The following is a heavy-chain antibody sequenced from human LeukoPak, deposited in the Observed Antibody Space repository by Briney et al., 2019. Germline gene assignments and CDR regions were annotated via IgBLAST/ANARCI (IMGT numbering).Heavy chain of an antibody. Sequence: GGSLRLSCAVSGFTFSNAWMSWVRQAPGKGLEWVSYISSSGSTIYYADSVKGRFTISRDNAKNSLYPQMNSLRAEDTAVYYCASDSSGYYGAAFDIWGQGTMVTVSS. CDR1: GFTFSNAW. CDR2: ISSSGSTI. J-gene: IGHJ3*02. CDR3: ASDSSGYYGAAFDI. D-gene: IGHD3-22*01. V-gene: IGHV3-11*01.